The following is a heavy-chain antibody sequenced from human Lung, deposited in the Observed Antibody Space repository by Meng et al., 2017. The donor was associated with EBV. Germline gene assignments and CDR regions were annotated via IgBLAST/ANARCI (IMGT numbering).Heavy chain of an antibody. CDR3: ARDSEAADY. J-gene: IGHJ4*02. Sequence: QVQTVQSGSECKWSGASLKVACKASGYTFTSYAMNQDRQPPGQVLEWMGWINTNTGNPTYAQGFTGRFVFSLDTSVSTAYLQISSLKAEDTAVYYCARDSEAADYWGQGTLVTVSS. CDR1: GYTFTSYA. D-gene: IGHD6-25*01. CDR2: INTNTGNP. V-gene: IGHV7-4-1*02.